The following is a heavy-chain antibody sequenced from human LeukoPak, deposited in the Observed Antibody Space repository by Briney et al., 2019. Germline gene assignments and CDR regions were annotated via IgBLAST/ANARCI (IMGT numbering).Heavy chain of an antibody. V-gene: IGHV3-21*01. CDR1: GFNFNTYN. J-gene: IGHJ4*02. Sequence: GGSLRLSCAASGFNFNTYNMNWVRQAPGKGLEWVSSISDRSDYIYYPDSLRGRFSISRDNANNSLYLLMNSLRAEDTAIYYCARGNWNDEGFFDFWGQGILVTVSS. D-gene: IGHD1-1*01. CDR3: ARGNWNDEGFFDF. CDR2: ISDRSDYI.